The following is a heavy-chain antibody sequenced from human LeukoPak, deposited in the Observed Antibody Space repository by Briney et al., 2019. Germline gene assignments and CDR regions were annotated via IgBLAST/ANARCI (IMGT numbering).Heavy chain of an antibody. CDR1: GFTFGNYA. D-gene: IGHD3-22*01. J-gene: IGHJ4*02. CDR2: ISGGGGST. Sequence: PGGSLRLSCAASGFTFGNYAMSWVRQAPVKGLEWVSTISGGGGSTYYADSVKGRFTISRDNSKDTLYLQMNSLRAEDTAVYYCVRDIGPYYYDSSGYADLYRGQGTLVTVSS. V-gene: IGHV3-23*01. CDR3: VRDIGPYYYDSSGYADLY.